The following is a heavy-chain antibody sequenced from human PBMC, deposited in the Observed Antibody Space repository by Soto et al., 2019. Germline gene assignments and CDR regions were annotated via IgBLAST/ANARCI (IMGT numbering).Heavy chain of an antibody. CDR2: ISYDGSNK. D-gene: IGHD6-19*01. V-gene: IGHV3-30*18. J-gene: IGHJ4*02. CDR1: GFTFRNYG. CDR3: AKDRAMAVAGSDY. Sequence: QVQLVESGGGVVQPGRSLRLSCAASGFTFRNYGMHWVRQAPGKGLEWVAVISYDGSNKYYVGSVKGRFTISRDNSKNTLYLQMNSLRAEDTAVYYCAKDRAMAVAGSDYWGQGTLVTVSS.